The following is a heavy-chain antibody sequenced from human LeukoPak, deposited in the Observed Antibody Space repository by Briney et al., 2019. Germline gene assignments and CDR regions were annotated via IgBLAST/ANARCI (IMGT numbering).Heavy chain of an antibody. CDR1: GGSISSYY. V-gene: IGHV4-59*01. CDR2: IYYSGST. Sequence: SETLSLTCTVSGGSISSYYWSWIRQPPGKGLEWIGYIYYSGSTNYNPSLKSRVTISVDTSKNRFSLKLSSVTAADTAVYYCARDKYYYDSSGYPPGGYYYYGMDVWGQGTTVTVSS. J-gene: IGHJ6*02. CDR3: ARDKYYYDSSGYPPGGYYYYGMDV. D-gene: IGHD3-22*01.